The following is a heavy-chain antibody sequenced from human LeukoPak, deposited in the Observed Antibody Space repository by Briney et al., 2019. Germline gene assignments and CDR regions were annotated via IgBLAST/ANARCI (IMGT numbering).Heavy chain of an antibody. CDR2: INLKSGGT. D-gene: IGHD1-26*01. CDR3: AREVGATDNSFDY. Sequence: ASVKVSCKASGYSFADYYIHWVRQAPGQGLEWMGRINLKSGGTDYAQNFQGRVTMTRDTSITTAYMELSSLRSDDTAVYYCAREVGATDNSFDYWGQGTLVTVSS. J-gene: IGHJ4*02. CDR1: GYSFADYY. V-gene: IGHV1-2*06.